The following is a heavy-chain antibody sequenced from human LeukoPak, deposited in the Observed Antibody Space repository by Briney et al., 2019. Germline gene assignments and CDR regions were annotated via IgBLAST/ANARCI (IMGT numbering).Heavy chain of an antibody. CDR3: ARVVDTAMGGPSFDY. V-gene: IGHV1-18*01. D-gene: IGHD5-18*01. J-gene: IGHJ4*02. CDR1: GYTFTSYG. Sequence: VASVKVSCKASGYTFTSYGISWVRQAPGQGLEWMGWISAYNGNTNYAQKLQGRVTMTTDTSTSTAYMELRSLRSDDTAVYYCARVVDTAMGGPSFDYWSQGTLVTVSS. CDR2: ISAYNGNT.